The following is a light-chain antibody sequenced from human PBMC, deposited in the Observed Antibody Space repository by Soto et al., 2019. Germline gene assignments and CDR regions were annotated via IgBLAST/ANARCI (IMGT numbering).Light chain of an antibody. CDR3: QFYDSSLSGSEV. V-gene: IGLV2-14*01. J-gene: IGLJ1*01. CDR1: SSDIGVYNY. CDR2: EVS. Sequence: QSALTQPASVSGSPGQSITISCTGTSSDIGVYNYVSWYQQHPGKAPKLVICEVSNRPSGVSSRFSGSKSGNTASLTITGLQADDEADYYCQFYDSSLSGSEVFGTGTKLTVL.